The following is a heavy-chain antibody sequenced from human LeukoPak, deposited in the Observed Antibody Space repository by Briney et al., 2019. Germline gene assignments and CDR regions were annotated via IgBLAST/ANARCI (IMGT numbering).Heavy chain of an antibody. Sequence: SETLSLTCTVSGGSISSSSYYWGWIRQPPGKGLEWIGSIYYSGSTYYNPSLKSRVIISVDTSKNQFSLKPSSVTAADTAVYYCARARGAVGIDYWGQGTRVTVSS. CDR3: ARARGAVGIDY. D-gene: IGHD6-19*01. V-gene: IGHV4-39*07. J-gene: IGHJ4*02. CDR1: GGSISSSSYY. CDR2: IYYSGST.